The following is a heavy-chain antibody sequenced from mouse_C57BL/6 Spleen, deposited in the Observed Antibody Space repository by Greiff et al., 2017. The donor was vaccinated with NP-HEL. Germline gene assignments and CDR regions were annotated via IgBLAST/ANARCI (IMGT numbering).Heavy chain of an antibody. CDR2: IYPSDSET. V-gene: IGHV1-61*01. J-gene: IGHJ2*01. D-gene: IGHD1-1*01. Sequence: VQLQQPGAELVRPGSSVKLSCKASGYTFTSYWMDWVKQRPGQGLEWIGNIYPSDSETHYNQKFKDKATLTVDKSSSTAYMQLSSLTSEDSAVYYCAREGYYYGSSYPFDYWGQGTTLTVSS. CDR3: AREGYYYGSSYPFDY. CDR1: GYTFTSYW.